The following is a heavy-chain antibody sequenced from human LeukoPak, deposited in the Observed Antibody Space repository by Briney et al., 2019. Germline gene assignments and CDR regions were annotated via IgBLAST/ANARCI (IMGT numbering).Heavy chain of an antibody. D-gene: IGHD3-10*01. V-gene: IGHV3-23*01. CDR1: GFTLSSYA. CDR3: ASFHYYGSGAYYLSY. Sequence: GGSLRLSCAASGFTLSSYAMTWVRQAPGKGLEWVSDIGDSGATTYYADSVKGRFTISRDNSKNTLYLQMSSLRAEDTAVYFCASFHYYGSGAYYLSYWGQGTLVTVSS. J-gene: IGHJ4*02. CDR2: IGDSGATT.